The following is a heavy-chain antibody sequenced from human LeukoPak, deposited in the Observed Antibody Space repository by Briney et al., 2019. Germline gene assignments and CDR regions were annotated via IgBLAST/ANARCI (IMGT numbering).Heavy chain of an antibody. V-gene: IGHV4-34*01. D-gene: IGHD3-16*02. J-gene: IGHJ4*02. CDR1: GGSFSGYY. Sequence: SETLSLTCAVYGGSFSGYYWSWIRQPPGKGLEWIGEINHSGSTNYNPSLKSRVTISVDTSKNQFSLKLSSVTAADTAVYYCARHGGYDYVWGSYRYNEAYYFDYWGQGTLVTVSS. CDR3: ARHGGYDYVWGSYRYNEAYYFDY. CDR2: INHSGST.